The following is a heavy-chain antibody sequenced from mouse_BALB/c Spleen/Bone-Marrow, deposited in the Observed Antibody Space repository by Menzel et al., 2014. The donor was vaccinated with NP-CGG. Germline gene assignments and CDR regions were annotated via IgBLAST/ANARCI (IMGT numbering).Heavy chain of an antibody. D-gene: IGHD1-2*01. CDR3: ARLHYYGYEAY. V-gene: IGHV4-1*02. J-gene: IGHJ3*01. CDR2: INPDSSTI. CDR1: GLDFSTYW. Sequence: EVKLVESGGGLVQPGGSLKLSCAASGLDFSTYWMSWVRQAPGKGLEWIGEINPDSSTINYTPSLKDKFIISRDNAKNTLYLQMSKVRSEDTALYYCARLHYYGYEAYWGQGTLVTVSA.